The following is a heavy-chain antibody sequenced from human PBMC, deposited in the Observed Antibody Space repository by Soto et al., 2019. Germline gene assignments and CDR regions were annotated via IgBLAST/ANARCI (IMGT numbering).Heavy chain of an antibody. D-gene: IGHD1-26*01. CDR1: GYTFTSYG. CDR3: VRVVSGYYYCGMDV. Sequence: ASVKVSCKASGYTFTSYGISWVRQAPGQGLEWMGWISAYNGNTNYAQKLQGRVTMTTDTSTSTAYMELRSLRSDDMVVYSCVRVVSGYYYCGMDVWGQGTTVTVSS. V-gene: IGHV1-18*03. J-gene: IGHJ6*02. CDR2: ISAYNGNT.